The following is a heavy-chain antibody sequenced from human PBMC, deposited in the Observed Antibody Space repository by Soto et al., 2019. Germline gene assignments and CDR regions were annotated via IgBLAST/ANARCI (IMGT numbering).Heavy chain of an antibody. CDR1: GGSISSSTYY. CDR3: ARRVVTNGEGFDF. J-gene: IGHJ4*02. CDR2: IYYSGNT. V-gene: IGHV4-39*01. Sequence: QLQLQESGPGLVKPSETLSLTCTVSGGSISSSTYYWGWIRQPPGKGLAWIGSIYYSGNTYYNPSLKSRVTIAVDTSKNQFSLKLNSVTAADTAVYYCARRVVTNGEGFDFWGQGTLVTVSS. D-gene: IGHD2-21*02.